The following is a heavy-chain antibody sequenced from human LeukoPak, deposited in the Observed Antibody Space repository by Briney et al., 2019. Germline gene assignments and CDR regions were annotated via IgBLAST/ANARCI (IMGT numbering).Heavy chain of an antibody. CDR2: IRSKAYGGTT. J-gene: IGHJ4*02. CDR3: ARDYYDSSGYYSGLFDY. D-gene: IGHD3-22*01. CDR1: GFTFGDYA. Sequence: GGSLRLSCTASGFTFGDYAMSWFRQAPGKGLEWVGFIRSKAYGGTTEYAASVKGRFTISRDDPKSIAYLQMNSLKTEDTAVYYCARDYYDSSGYYSGLFDYWGQGTLVTVSS. V-gene: IGHV3-49*03.